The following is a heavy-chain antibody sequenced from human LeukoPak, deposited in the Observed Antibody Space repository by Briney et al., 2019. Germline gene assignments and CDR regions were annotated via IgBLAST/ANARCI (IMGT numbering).Heavy chain of an antibody. V-gene: IGHV3-33*01. J-gene: IGHJ4*02. CDR3: ARDNSVADYFDY. CDR2: IWYDGSNK. Sequence: GGSLRLSCAASGFTFSSYGMHWVRQAPGKGLEWVAVIWYDGSNKYYADSVKGRFTISGDNSKNTLYLQMNSLRAEDTAVYYCARDNSVADYFDYWGQGTLVTVSS. CDR1: GFTFSSYG. D-gene: IGHD6-19*01.